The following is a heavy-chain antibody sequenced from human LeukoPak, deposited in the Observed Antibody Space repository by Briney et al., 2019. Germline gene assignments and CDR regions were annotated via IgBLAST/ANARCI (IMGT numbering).Heavy chain of an antibody. CDR1: GYTFTGYY. CDR2: INPNSGGT. CDR3: AREAYDSGSFRTDYYYMDV. J-gene: IGHJ6*03. V-gene: IGHV1-2*02. Sequence: GASVKVSCKASGYTFTGYYIHWVRQAPGQGLEWMGWINPNSGGTKYIQKFQGRVTVTRDTSISTAYMELSRLRSDDTAVYYCAREAYDSGSFRTDYYYMDVWGKGTTVTISS. D-gene: IGHD3-10*01.